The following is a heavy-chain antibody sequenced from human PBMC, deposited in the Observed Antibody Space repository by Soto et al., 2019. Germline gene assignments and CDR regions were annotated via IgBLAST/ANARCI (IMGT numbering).Heavy chain of an antibody. V-gene: IGHV1-69*12. CDR3: AGESRYCSGGSCYFLPGIDY. D-gene: IGHD2-15*01. CDR2: IIPIFGTA. Sequence: QVQLVQSGAEVKKPGSSVKVSCKASGGTFSSYAISWVRQAPGQGLEWMGGIIPIFGTANYAQKFQGRVTITADESTSTAYMELGRLRSEDTAVYYCAGESRYCSGGSCYFLPGIDYWGQGTLVTVSS. CDR1: GGTFSSYA. J-gene: IGHJ4*02.